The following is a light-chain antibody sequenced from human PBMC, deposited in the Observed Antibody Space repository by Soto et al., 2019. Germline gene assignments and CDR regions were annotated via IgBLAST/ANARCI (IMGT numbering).Light chain of an antibody. CDR2: NNN. J-gene: IGLJ2*01. Sequence: QSVLTQPPSASGTPGQRVTISCSGSSSNIGSNPVHWYQQVPGTAPKLLIHNNNQRPSGVPARFSGSKSGTSASLAISGLQSEDEADYYCAAWEDSLNGVLFGGGTKLTVL. CDR3: AAWEDSLNGVL. V-gene: IGLV1-44*01. CDR1: SSNIGSNP.